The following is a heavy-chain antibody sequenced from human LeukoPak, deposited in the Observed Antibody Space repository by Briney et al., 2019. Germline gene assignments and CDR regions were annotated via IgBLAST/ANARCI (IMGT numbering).Heavy chain of an antibody. CDR3: ARAAPGPLYYYYYMDV. Sequence: GGSLRLSCAASGFTFSSYWMSWVRQAPGKGLEWVANIKQDGSEKYYVDSVKGRFTISRDNAKNSLYLQMNGLRAEDTAVYYCARAAPGPLYYYYYMDVWGKGTTVTVSS. CDR2: IKQDGSEK. J-gene: IGHJ6*03. V-gene: IGHV3-7*01. CDR1: GFTFSSYW.